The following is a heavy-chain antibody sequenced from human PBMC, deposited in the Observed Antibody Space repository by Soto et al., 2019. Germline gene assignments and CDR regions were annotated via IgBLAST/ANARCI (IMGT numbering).Heavy chain of an antibody. D-gene: IGHD5-18*01. CDR2: ISAYNGNT. CDR1: GYTFTSYG. V-gene: IGHV1-18*01. J-gene: IGHJ6*02. Sequence: QVQLVQSGAEVKKPGASVKVSCKASGYTFTSYGISWVRQAPGQGLEWMGWISAYNGNTNYAQELQGRVTMTTDTSTSTAYMELRSLRSDDTAVYYCARVQYSPPYYYYYGMDVWGQGTKVTVSS. CDR3: ARVQYSPPYYYYYGMDV.